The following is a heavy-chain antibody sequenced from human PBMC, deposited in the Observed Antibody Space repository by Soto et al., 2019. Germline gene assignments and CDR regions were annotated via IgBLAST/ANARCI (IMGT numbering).Heavy chain of an antibody. D-gene: IGHD2-8*01. Sequence: SQTLSLTCAISGDSVSSNIVTWDWIRQSPSRGLEWLGRTYYRSKWYNDYAVSVKGRITINPDTSNNQLSLQLDSVTPDDTAVYYCARLIGDSWLDSWGQGTLVTVS. CDR1: GDSVSSNIVT. V-gene: IGHV6-1*01. J-gene: IGHJ5*01. CDR2: TYYRSKWYN. CDR3: ARLIGDSWLDS.